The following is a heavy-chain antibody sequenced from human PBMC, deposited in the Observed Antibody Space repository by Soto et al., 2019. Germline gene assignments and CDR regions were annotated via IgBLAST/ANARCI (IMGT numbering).Heavy chain of an antibody. CDR1: GGTFSSYA. D-gene: IGHD1-1*01. Sequence: QVQLVQSGAEVKKPGSSVKVSCKASGGTFSSYAISWVRQAPGQGLEWMGGIIPIFGTANYAQKFQGRVTITADESTITAYMELSSLRSEDTAVYYCARARVEGSKAGTKVLVFDYWGQGTLVTVSS. CDR2: IIPIFGTA. J-gene: IGHJ4*02. CDR3: ARARVEGSKAGTKVLVFDY. V-gene: IGHV1-69*01.